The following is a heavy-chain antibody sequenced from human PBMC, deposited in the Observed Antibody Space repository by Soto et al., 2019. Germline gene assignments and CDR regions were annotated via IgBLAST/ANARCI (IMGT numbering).Heavy chain of an antibody. V-gene: IGHV5-51*01. CDR2: IYPGDSNT. CDR1: GYSFISYW. CDR3: ARTAAAGKYYYGVDV. Sequence: GESLKISCKGSGYSFISYWIAWVRQMPGKGLELMGIIYPGDSNTRYSPSFQGQVTISADKSISTAYLQWSSLKASDTAIYYCARTAAAGKYYYGVDVWGQGTTVTVSS. J-gene: IGHJ6*02. D-gene: IGHD6-13*01.